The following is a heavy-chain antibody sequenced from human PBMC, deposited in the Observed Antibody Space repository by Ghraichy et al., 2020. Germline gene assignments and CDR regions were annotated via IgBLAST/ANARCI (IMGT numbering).Heavy chain of an antibody. V-gene: IGHV4-59*01. CDR2: ILYSGCP. CDR3: ARMGAYKAPFLY. CDR1: GTSIRSYF. J-gene: IGHJ4*02. Sequence: SETLSLTCTVSGTSIRSYFWSWIRQAPGKGLEWIGDILYSGCPTYNPSLKSRVTISIDASNNQFSLHLSSVTASDTAVYYCARMGAYKAPFLYWSQGTLVAVSS. D-gene: IGHD3-16*01.